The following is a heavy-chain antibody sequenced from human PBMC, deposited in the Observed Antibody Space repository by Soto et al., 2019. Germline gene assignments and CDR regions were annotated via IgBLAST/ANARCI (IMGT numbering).Heavy chain of an antibody. CDR1: GYTFTGYY. J-gene: IGHJ6*02. CDR2: INPNSGGT. V-gene: IGHV1-2*02. Sequence: QVQLVQSGAEVKKPGASVKVSCKASGYTFTGYYMHWVRQAPGQGLEWMGWINPNSGGTNYAQKFQGRVTMTRDTSISTAYMELSRLRSDDTAVYYCAREYIVVVPAALYYYYYGMYVWGQGTTVTVSS. CDR3: AREYIVVVPAALYYYYYGMYV. D-gene: IGHD2-2*01.